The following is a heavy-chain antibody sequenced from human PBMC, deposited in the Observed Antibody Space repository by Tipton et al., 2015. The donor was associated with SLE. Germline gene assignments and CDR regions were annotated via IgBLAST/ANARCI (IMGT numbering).Heavy chain of an antibody. CDR2: MHYSGTT. CDR1: GGSISSSSYY. V-gene: IGHV4-39*01. J-gene: IGHJ4*02. CDR3: ARRITYGIPFDH. D-gene: IGHD4-17*01. Sequence: GLVKPSETLSLTCTVSGGSISSSSYYWVWIRQPPGKGLEWIGNMHYSGTTDYNPSLTSRVTISVDTSKNKFSLQLVFVTAADTAVYYCARRITYGIPFDHWGQGILVTISS.